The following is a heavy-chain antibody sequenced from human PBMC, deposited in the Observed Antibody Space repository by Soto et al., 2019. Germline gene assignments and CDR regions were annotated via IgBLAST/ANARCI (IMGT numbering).Heavy chain of an antibody. V-gene: IGHV5-10-1*01. CDR3: ARGLVGATNYYYGMDV. CDR2: IDPSDSYT. D-gene: IGHD1-26*01. J-gene: IGHJ6*02. Sequence: PGESLKISCKGSGYSFTSYWISWVRQMPGKGLEWMGRIDPSDSYTNYSPSFQGHVTISADKSISTAYLQWSSLKASDTAMYYCARGLVGATNYYYGMDVWGQGTTVTV. CDR1: GYSFTSYW.